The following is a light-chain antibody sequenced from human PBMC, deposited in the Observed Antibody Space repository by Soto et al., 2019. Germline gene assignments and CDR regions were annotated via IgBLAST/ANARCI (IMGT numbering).Light chain of an antibody. Sequence: EIEMTQSPATLSVSPGDRVTLSCRASQSVSNNLAWYQHKAGQAPRLLIYGTSTRATGVPSRFSGSGSGTEFTLTISSLQSEDFAVYYCQHYIDWPRTFGQGTKVEI. CDR1: QSVSNN. CDR2: GTS. J-gene: IGKJ1*01. V-gene: IGKV3-15*01. CDR3: QHYIDWPRT.